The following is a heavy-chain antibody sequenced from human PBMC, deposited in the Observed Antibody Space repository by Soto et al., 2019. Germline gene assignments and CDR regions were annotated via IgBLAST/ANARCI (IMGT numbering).Heavy chain of an antibody. CDR3: ARGGSYDNVWGKLSHYGLDV. CDR1: GYTFIRYG. Sequence: QVQLVQSASEVMKPGASVKVSCKASGYTFIRYGITWVRQAPGQRLEWMGWISPYNDQTIYAPKLQGRVTMTADTTTRTVYMQLRSLKSDDTAVYYCARGGSYDNVWGKLSHYGLDVWGQGTSVTVSS. CDR2: ISPYNDQT. J-gene: IGHJ6*02. V-gene: IGHV1-18*01. D-gene: IGHD3-16*01.